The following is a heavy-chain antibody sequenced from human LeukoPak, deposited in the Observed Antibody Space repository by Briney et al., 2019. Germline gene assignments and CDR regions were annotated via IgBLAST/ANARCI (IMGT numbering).Heavy chain of an antibody. Sequence: EKYHVDSVKGRFTIFRDNARNLLYLQMSSLGADDTAVYYCSRGDDFSGDSWGQGTLVTVSS. D-gene: IGHD2-21*02. J-gene: IGHJ5*01. CDR2: EK. V-gene: IGHV3-7*04. CDR3: SRGDDFSGDS.